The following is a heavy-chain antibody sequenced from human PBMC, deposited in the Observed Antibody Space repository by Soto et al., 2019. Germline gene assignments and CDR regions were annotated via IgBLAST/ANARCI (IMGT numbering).Heavy chain of an antibody. CDR2: IYYSGST. J-gene: IGHJ4*02. Sequence: PSETLSLTCTVSGGSISSGGYHWSWIRQHPGKGLEWIGYIYYSGSTYYNPSLKSRVTISVDTSKNQFSLKLSSVTAADTAVYDCARGASSGYHLDYWGQGTLVTVSS. V-gene: IGHV4-31*03. D-gene: IGHD5-12*01. CDR3: ARGASSGYHLDY. CDR1: GGSISSGGYH.